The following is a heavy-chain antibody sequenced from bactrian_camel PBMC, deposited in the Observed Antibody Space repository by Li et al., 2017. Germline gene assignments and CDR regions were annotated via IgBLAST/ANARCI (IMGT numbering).Heavy chain of an antibody. Sequence: ELVESGGGSVQTGGSLRVSCRTSRYAYSNRCMGWFRQVPGKEREGVAAISTGGGNTYYADSVKGRFTISQDNVKKTLYLQMNSLNPEDTAMYYCAADRGLTSGRCRGDYWGQGTQVTVS. V-gene: IGHV3S28*01. CDR3: AADRGLTSGRCRGDY. CDR1: RYAYSNRC. D-gene: IGHD2*01. J-gene: IGHJ4*01. CDR2: ISTGGGNT.